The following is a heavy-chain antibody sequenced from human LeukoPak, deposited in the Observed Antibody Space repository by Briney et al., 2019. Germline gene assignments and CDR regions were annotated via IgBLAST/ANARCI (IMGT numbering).Heavy chain of an antibody. CDR2: IDSSSSHI. CDR1: GFTFSSYS. CDR3: ARARKLIGEFDY. J-gene: IGHJ4*02. V-gene: IGHV3-21*01. Sequence: GGSLRLSCAASGFTFSSYSINWVRQAPGNGLEWVSSIDSSSSHIYYADSLKGRFTISRDNAKNSLYLQMNSLRAEDTAVYYCARARKLIGEFDYWGQGTLVTVSS. D-gene: IGHD1-14*01.